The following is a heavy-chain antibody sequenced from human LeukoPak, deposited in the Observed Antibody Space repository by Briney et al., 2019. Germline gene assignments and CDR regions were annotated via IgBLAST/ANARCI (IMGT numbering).Heavy chain of an antibody. CDR2: IGSGGLTT. Sequence: GRSLRLSCAASGFTFGNYAMSWVRQAPGKGLEWVSGIGSGGLTTYYTDSVKGRFTISRDNSKNTLYLQVNSLRADDTAIYYCAKSGATIWTFNYWGQGSLVTVSS. D-gene: IGHD5-12*01. V-gene: IGHV3-23*01. CDR1: GFTFGNYA. J-gene: IGHJ4*02. CDR3: AKSGATIWTFNY.